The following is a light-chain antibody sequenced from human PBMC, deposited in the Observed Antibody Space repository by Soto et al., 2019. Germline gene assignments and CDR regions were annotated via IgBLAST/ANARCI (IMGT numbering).Light chain of an antibody. CDR3: QAWDSSSYF. Sequence: SSELTQPPSVSVSPGQTASITCSGDKLGDKYACWYQQKPGQSPVLVIYQDSKRPSGIPERFSGSNSGNTATLTISGTQAMDEADYYCQAWDSSSYFFGTGTNVTVL. V-gene: IGLV3-1*01. CDR1: KLGDKY. CDR2: QDS. J-gene: IGLJ1*01.